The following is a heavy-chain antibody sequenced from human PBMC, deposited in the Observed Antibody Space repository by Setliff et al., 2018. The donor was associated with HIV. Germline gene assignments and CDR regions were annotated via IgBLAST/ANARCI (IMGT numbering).Heavy chain of an antibody. Sequence: SETLSLTCTVSGAPMIDHQWNWLRRSPGKGLEWIGYVYYTGGTTYHPSLEGRVIISLDTSNNQFFLRMNSLTAADTAVYYCARDVRGFWALDSWGPGPVVTVSS. J-gene: IGHJ4*02. D-gene: IGHD3-10*02. V-gene: IGHV4-59*11. CDR3: ARDVRGFWALDS. CDR1: GAPMIDHQ. CDR2: VYYTGGT.